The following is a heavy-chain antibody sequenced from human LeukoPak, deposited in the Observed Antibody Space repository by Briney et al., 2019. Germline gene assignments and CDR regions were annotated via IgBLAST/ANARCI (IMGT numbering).Heavy chain of an antibody. D-gene: IGHD3-16*01. CDR1: GGSISTYY. V-gene: IGHV4-59*01. CDR2: ISYTGNT. J-gene: IGHJ4*02. CDR3: ARVGGVWGDIDS. Sequence: SETLSLTCTVSGGSISTYYWSWVRQPPGKGLEWVGCISYTGNTNYHTSLKSRVSISVDTSKNQFSLKLNSVTAADAAVYYWARVGGVWGDIDSWGQGTLVTVSS.